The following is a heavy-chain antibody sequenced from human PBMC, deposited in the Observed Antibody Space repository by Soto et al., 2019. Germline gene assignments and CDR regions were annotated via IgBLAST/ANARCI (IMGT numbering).Heavy chain of an antibody. CDR3: ARLVIADWYFDL. CDR1: GGSISSSNW. CDR2: LYHTGNT. Sequence: QVQLQESGPGLVKPSGTLSLTCAVCGGSISSSNWWSWVRQPPGKGLEWIGELYHTGNTNYNTSLKSRVTMSVDKSHNQFSVKLSSVTAAHAAVYYCARLVIADWYFDLWGRGTLVTVSS. J-gene: IGHJ2*01. V-gene: IGHV4-4*02. D-gene: IGHD2-21*01.